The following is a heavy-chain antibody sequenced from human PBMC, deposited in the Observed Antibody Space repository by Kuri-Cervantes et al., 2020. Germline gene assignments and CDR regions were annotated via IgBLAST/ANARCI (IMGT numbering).Heavy chain of an antibody. CDR3: ARGKRYNWNYGGNFDY. V-gene: IGHV4-34*01. J-gene: IGHJ4*02. CDR2: INHSGST. D-gene: IGHD1-7*01. CDR1: GGSFSGYY. Sequence: LRPSCAVYGGSFSGYYWSWIRQPPGKGLEWIGEINHSGSTNYNPSLKSRVTTSVDASKNQFSLKLSSVTAADTAVYYCARGKRYNWNYGGNFDYWGQGTLVTVSS.